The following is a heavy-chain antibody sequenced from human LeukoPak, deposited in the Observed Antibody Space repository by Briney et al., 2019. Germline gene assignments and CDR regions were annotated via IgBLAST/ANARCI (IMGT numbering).Heavy chain of an antibody. Sequence: GGSLRLPCAASGFTFSSYWMSWVRQAPGKGLEWVGRIKSKTDGGTTDYAAPVKGRFTISRDDSKNTLYLQMNSLKTEDTAVYYCTTDPDYDSSGYPFDYWGQGTLVTVSS. CDR3: TTDPDYDSSGYPFDY. CDR1: GFTFSSYW. V-gene: IGHV3-15*01. CDR2: IKSKTDGGTT. D-gene: IGHD3-22*01. J-gene: IGHJ4*02.